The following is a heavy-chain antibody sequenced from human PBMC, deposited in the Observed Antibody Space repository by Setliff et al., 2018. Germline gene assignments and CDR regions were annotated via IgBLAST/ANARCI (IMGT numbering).Heavy chain of an antibody. CDR1: GFSFRSYW. Sequence: LRLSCAASGFSFRSYWMAWVRQAPGKGLEWVANTKEDGSEKHYVDSVKGRFTISRDNAENLLYLQMNSLRTEDTGVYYCAKASLAYSFGYYFDSWGQGALVTVSS. J-gene: IGHJ4*01. V-gene: IGHV3-7*01. D-gene: IGHD5-18*01. CDR2: TKEDGSEK. CDR3: AKASLAYSFGYYFDS.